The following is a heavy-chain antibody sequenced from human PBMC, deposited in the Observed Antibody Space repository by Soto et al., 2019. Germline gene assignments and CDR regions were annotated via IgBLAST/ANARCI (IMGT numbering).Heavy chain of an antibody. Sequence: SETLSLTCTVSGGSISSGGYYWSWIRQHPGKGLEWIGYIYYSGSTYYNPSLKSRVTISVDTSKNQFSLKLSSVTAADTAVYYCARDLPGPRAFDIWGQGTMVTVSS. CDR2: IYYSGST. J-gene: IGHJ3*02. D-gene: IGHD3-10*01. V-gene: IGHV4-31*03. CDR3: ARDLPGPRAFDI. CDR1: GGSISSGGYY.